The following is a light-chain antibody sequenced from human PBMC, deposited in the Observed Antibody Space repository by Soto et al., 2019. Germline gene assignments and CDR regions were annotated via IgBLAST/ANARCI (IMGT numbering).Light chain of an antibody. CDR2: GAS. J-gene: IGKJ5*01. V-gene: IGKV3-15*01. Sequence: EIVMTQSPATLSVSPGERATLSCRASQSVRSNLAWYQPKPGQAPRLLLYGASTRATGIPARCSGSGSGTEVTLTISSRQSEDFAVYYCQQYNNWPPGTFGQGTRLEIK. CDR3: QQYNNWPPGT. CDR1: QSVRSN.